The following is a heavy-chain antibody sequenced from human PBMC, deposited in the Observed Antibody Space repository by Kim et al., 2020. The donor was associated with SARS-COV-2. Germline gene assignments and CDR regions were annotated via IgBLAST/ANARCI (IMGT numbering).Heavy chain of an antibody. D-gene: IGHD6-19*01. V-gene: IGHV3-30*01. CDR3: ARDPGQWLAYFDY. J-gene: IGHJ4*02. Sequence: YAESVTGRFTISRDNSKITLYLQMNSLRAEDTAVYYCARDPGQWLAYFDYWGQGTLVTVSS.